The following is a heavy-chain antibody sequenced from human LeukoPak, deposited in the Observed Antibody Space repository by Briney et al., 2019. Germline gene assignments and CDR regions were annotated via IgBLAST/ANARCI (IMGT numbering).Heavy chain of an antibody. CDR3: ARDRGRGIATSDYYFDY. V-gene: IGHV1-18*01. CDR1: GYTFTTDG. CDR2: ISSYNGKT. Sequence: ASVKVSCKASGYTFTTDGISWVRQAPGQGLEWMGWISSYNGKTIYAQRLQGRVTMTTDTSTSTAYIELRSLRSDDTAVYYCARDRGRGIATSDYYFDYWGQGTLVTVSS. J-gene: IGHJ4*02. D-gene: IGHD6-13*01.